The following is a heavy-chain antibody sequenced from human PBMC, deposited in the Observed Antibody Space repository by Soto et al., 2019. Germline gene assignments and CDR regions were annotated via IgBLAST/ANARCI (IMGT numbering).Heavy chain of an antibody. CDR1: GGSISSGNYY. Sequence: SETLSLTCTVSGGSISSGNYYWSWIRQPPGKGLEWIGYIYYSGSTYYNPSLKSRVTISVDTSKNQFSLKLSSVTAADTAVYYCARDQGYYYDSSGPAGDAFDIWGQGTMVTVSS. D-gene: IGHD3-22*01. V-gene: IGHV4-30-4*01. J-gene: IGHJ3*02. CDR2: IYYSGST. CDR3: ARDQGYYYDSSGPAGDAFDI.